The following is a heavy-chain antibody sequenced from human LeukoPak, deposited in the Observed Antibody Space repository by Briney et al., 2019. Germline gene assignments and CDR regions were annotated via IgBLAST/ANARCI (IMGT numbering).Heavy chain of an antibody. D-gene: IGHD2-21*01. J-gene: IGHJ5*02. Sequence: PSETLSLTCTVSGDSISSSSYYWGWIRQPPGKGLEWIGSIYYSGSTYYNPSLKSRVTISVDTSKNQFSLKLSSVTAADTAVYYCAREYGIPNWFDPWGQGTLVTVSS. CDR2: IYYSGST. V-gene: IGHV4-39*07. CDR1: GDSISSSSYY. CDR3: AREYGIPNWFDP.